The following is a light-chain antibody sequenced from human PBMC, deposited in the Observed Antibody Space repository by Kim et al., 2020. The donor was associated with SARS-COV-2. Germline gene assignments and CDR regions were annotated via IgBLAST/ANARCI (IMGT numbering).Light chain of an antibody. Sequence: AAVGDRVTITCRASEDINHYLAWFQQKPGKAPKSLIYAVSNLQRGVPSKFSGSGSGTHFTLTISSLQPEDFATYYCQQYKSYPRTFGQGTKVDIK. V-gene: IGKV1-16*02. CDR2: AVS. CDR1: EDINHY. CDR3: QQYKSYPRT. J-gene: IGKJ1*01.